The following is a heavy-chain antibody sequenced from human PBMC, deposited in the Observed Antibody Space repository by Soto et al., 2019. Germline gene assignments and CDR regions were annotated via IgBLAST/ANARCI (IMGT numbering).Heavy chain of an antibody. V-gene: IGHV1-69*08. CDR3: ARDWFGDFYSYYGMDV. CDR1: GGTFSSYT. J-gene: IGHJ6*02. Sequence: QVQLVQSGAEVKKPGSSVKVSCKASGGTFSSYTISWVRQAPGQGREWMGRIIPILGIANYAQKFQGRGTTTADKSTSTAYMELSSLRSDDTAVYYCARDWFGDFYSYYGMDVWGQGTTVTVSS. CDR2: IIPILGIA. D-gene: IGHD3-10*01.